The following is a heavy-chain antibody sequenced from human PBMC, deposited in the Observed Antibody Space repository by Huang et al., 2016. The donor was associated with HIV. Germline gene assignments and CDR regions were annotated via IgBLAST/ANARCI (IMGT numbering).Heavy chain of an antibody. CDR2: FFYDGNT. CDR3: AAMVRGVISYFDY. V-gene: IGHV4-39*01. Sequence: QLQLQESGPGLVKPSETLSLTCSVSDGSISSSSYYWGWIRQPPGEGLEWIATFFYDGNTYYTPSLKSRVTISVDTSKNQFSLNLSSVTAADTAVYYCAAMVRGVISYFDYWGQGTLVTVSS. CDR1: DGSISSSSYY. J-gene: IGHJ4*02. D-gene: IGHD3-10*01.